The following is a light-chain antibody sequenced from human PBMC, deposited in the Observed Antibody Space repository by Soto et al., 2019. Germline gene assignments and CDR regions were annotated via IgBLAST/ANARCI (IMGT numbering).Light chain of an antibody. J-gene: IGKJ1*01. CDR1: QSISSW. CDR3: QHYNSYSEA. Sequence: DIQMTQSPSTLSASVGDRVTITCRACQSISSWLAWYQQKPGKAPKLLIYDASSLESGVPSRFSGSGSGTEFTLTISSLQPDDFATYYCQHYNSYSEAFGQGTKVDIK. V-gene: IGKV1-5*01. CDR2: DAS.